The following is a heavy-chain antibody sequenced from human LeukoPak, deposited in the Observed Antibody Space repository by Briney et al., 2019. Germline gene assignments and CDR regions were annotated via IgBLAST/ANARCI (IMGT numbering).Heavy chain of an antibody. CDR3: ASPGFSSNWYYFNY. CDR2: INAEGDTT. D-gene: IGHD6-13*01. CDR1: GFSFSTNW. Sequence: PGGSLTLSCAASGFSFSTNWMHWVRQAPGKGLVWVSRINAEGDTTSYADSVKGRFTISKDNAKNTLFLQMNSLRVEDTAVYYCASPGFSSNWYYFNYWGQGSLVIVSS. J-gene: IGHJ4*02. V-gene: IGHV3-74*01.